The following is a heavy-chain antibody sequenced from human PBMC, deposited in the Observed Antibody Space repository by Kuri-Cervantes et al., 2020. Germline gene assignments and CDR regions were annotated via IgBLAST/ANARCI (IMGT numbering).Heavy chain of an antibody. D-gene: IGHD6-13*01. CDR1: GFTFSSYA. Sequence: GGSLRLSCAASGFTFSSYAMHWVRQAPGKGLEWVAVISYDGSNKYYADSVKGRFTISRDNAKNSLYLQMYSLRDEDTAMYYCARGEGSSWFYFWGQGTLVTVSS. CDR2: ISYDGSNK. J-gene: IGHJ5*01. CDR3: ARGEGSSWFYF. V-gene: IGHV3-30-3*01.